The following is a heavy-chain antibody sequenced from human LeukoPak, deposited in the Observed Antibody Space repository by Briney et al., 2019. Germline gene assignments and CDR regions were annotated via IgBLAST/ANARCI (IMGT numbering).Heavy chain of an antibody. CDR3: ARSSVLVLAANSDY. D-gene: IGHD2-15*01. J-gene: IGHJ4*02. CDR1: GFTFTSYS. CDR2: ISDSSSYI. V-gene: IGHV3-21*01. Sequence: GGSLRLSCAASGFTFTSYSMNWVRQAPGKGLEWVSSISDSSSYIYYADSVKGRFTISRDNAKNSLYLQINSLRAEDTAVYYCARSSVLVLAANSDYWGQGTLVTVSS.